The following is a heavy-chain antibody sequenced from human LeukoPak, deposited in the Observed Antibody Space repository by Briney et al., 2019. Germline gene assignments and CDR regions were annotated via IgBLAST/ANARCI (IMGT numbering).Heavy chain of an antibody. CDR1: GFIFDEYA. J-gene: IGHJ6*03. CDR2: ISWNSASI. D-gene: IGHD2-15*01. CDR3: VKGHCSSSSCFPNYYYYMDV. Sequence: GGSLRLSCAGSGFIFDEYAIHWVRQAPGKGLEWVSGISWNSASIAYADSVKGRFTISRDNAKNLLFLQMTSLRAADTALYYCVKGHCSSSSCFPNYYYYMDVWGTGTTVTVSS. V-gene: IGHV3-9*01.